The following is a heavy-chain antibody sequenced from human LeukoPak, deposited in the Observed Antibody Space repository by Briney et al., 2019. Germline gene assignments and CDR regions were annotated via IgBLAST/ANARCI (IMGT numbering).Heavy chain of an antibody. CDR3: ASASSRVRAVDY. J-gene: IGHJ4*02. D-gene: IGHD1-26*01. CDR2: ISSSSSYI. Sequence: PGGSLRLSCAASGFTFSSYSMNWVRQAPGEGMEWVSSISSSSSYIYYADSVKGRFTISRDNAKNSLYLQMNSLRAEDTAVYYCASASSRVRAVDYWGQGTLVTVSS. V-gene: IGHV3-21*01. CDR1: GFTFSSYS.